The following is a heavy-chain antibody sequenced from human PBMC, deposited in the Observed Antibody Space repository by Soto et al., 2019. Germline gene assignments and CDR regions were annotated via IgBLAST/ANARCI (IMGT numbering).Heavy chain of an antibody. J-gene: IGHJ6*02. CDR3: ARHVGDCSGGSCPMYYYYGMDV. CDR1: GVSMGSGDYY. Sequence: PSETLSLTCTVSGVSMGSGDYYWSWIRQPPGKGLEWIGYIYKTGSAYYNPSLQSRLTMSVDTSKNQFSLKLSSVTAADTAVYYCARHVGDCSGGSCPMYYYYGMDVWGQGTTVTVSS. D-gene: IGHD2-15*01. V-gene: IGHV4-30-4*01. CDR2: IYKTGSA.